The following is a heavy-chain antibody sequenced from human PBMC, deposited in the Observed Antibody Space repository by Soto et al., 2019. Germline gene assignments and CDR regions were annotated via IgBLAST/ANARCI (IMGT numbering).Heavy chain of an antibody. J-gene: IGHJ4*02. V-gene: IGHV4-31*03. CDR1: GGYISSGGYY. CDR2: IYYSGST. CDR3: ARGHDSSAYCFDY. D-gene: IGHD3-22*01. Sequence: QVQLQEAGPGLVKPSQTLSLTCTVSGGYISSGGYYWSWIRQHPGKGLELIGYIYYSGSTYYTPSLKSRVTISVDTSKNQFSLKLNSVTAADTAVYYCARGHDSSAYCFDYWGQGTLVTVS.